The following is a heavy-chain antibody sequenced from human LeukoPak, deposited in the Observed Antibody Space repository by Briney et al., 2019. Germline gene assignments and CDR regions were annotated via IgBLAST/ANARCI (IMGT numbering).Heavy chain of an antibody. CDR2: ISWNSGSI. CDR3: AKDRSTVTYYYYGMDV. D-gene: IGHD4-17*01. V-gene: IGHV3-9*01. Sequence: GGSLRLSCAASGFTFDDYAMHWVRQAPGKGLEWVSGISWNSGSIGYADSVKGRFTISRDNAKNSLYLQMNSLRAEDTALYYCAKDRSTVTYYYYGMDVWGQGTTVTVSS. J-gene: IGHJ6*02. CDR1: GFTFDDYA.